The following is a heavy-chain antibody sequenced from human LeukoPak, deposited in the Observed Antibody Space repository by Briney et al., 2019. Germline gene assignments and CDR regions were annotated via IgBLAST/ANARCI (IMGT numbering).Heavy chain of an antibody. Sequence: GGSLRLSCAASGFTFDDYAMLWVRQAPGKGLEWASGISWNSGSIGYADSVKGRFTISRDNAKNSLYLQMNSLRAEDMALYYCAKGEYYYDSSGYYSGWFDPWGQGTLVTVSS. CDR1: GFTFDDYA. CDR3: AKGEYYYDSSGYYSGWFDP. J-gene: IGHJ5*02. V-gene: IGHV3-9*03. CDR2: ISWNSGSI. D-gene: IGHD3-22*01.